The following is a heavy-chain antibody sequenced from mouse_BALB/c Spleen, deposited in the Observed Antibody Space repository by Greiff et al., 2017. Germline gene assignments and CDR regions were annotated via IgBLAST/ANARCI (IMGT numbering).Heavy chain of an antibody. CDR1: GYSITSGYY. Sequence: EVQVVESGPGLVKPSQSLSLTCSVTGYSITSGYYWNWIRQFPGNKLEWMGYISYDGSNNYNPSLKNRISITRDTSKNQFFLKLNSVTTEDTATYYCTTTVPSYYFDYWGQGTTLTVSS. V-gene: IGHV3-6*02. CDR3: TTTVPSYYFDY. CDR2: ISYDGSN. D-gene: IGHD1-1*01. J-gene: IGHJ2*01.